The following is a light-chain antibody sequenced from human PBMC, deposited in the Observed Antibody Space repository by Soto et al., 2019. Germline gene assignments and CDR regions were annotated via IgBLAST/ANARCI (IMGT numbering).Light chain of an antibody. CDR1: QSVSSNY. CDR3: QQYNNWPYT. J-gene: IGKJ2*01. V-gene: IGKV3-20*01. CDR2: GAS. Sequence: EVMLTQSPGTLSLSPGERATLSCRASQSVSSNYLAWYQQKSGQAPRLLIYGASNRATGIPDRFSGSGSGTDFTLTIRRLEPEDFAVYYCQQYNNWPYTFGQGTKLEIK.